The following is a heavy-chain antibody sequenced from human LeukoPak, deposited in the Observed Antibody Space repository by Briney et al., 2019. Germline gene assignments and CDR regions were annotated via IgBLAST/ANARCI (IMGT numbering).Heavy chain of an antibody. CDR1: GGSISSGGYS. CDR2: IYHSGST. V-gene: IGHV4-30-2*01. CDR3: ARESVEMATNY. Sequence: PSQTLSLTCAVSGGSISSGGYSWSWIRQPPGKGLEWIGYIYHSGSTYYNPSLKSRVTISVDTSKNQFSLKLSSVTAADTAVYYCARESVEMATNYWGQGTLVTVSS. D-gene: IGHD5-24*01. J-gene: IGHJ4*02.